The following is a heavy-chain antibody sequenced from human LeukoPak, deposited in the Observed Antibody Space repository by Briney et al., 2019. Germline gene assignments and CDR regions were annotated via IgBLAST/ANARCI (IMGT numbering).Heavy chain of an antibody. D-gene: IGHD3-10*01. Sequence: ASVKVSCKASGCTFTSYGISWVRQAPGQGLEWMGWISAYNGNTNYAQKLQGRVTMTTDTSTSTAYMELRSLRSDDTAVYYCARDGDYGSGSYSPYYMDVWGKGTTVTVSS. CDR1: GCTFTSYG. CDR2: ISAYNGNT. J-gene: IGHJ6*03. V-gene: IGHV1-18*01. CDR3: ARDGDYGSGSYSPYYMDV.